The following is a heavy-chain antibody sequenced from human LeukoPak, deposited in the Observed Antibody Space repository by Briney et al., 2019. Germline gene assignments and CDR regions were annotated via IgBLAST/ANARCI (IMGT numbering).Heavy chain of an antibody. Sequence: GASLQISFKASGYIFTTYWIGWVRQMPGKGLEWMGIIYPGDSDTRYSPSFQGQVTISADKSISTAYLQWSSLKASDTAMYYCARSPGDYEYWGQGTLVTVSS. V-gene: IGHV5-51*01. CDR3: ARSPGDYEY. CDR2: IYPGDSDT. CDR1: GYIFTTYW. J-gene: IGHJ4*02. D-gene: IGHD4-17*01.